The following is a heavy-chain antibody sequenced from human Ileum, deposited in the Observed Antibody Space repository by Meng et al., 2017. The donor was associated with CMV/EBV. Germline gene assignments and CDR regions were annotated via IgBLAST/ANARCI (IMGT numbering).Heavy chain of an antibody. CDR1: GYTFTNHD. CDR3: ARDSVRGDYYYYGLDV. V-gene: IGHV1-8*01. D-gene: IGHD3-10*01. CDR2: MNPNTGNT. Sequence: ASVKVSCKASGYTFTNHDINWVRQATGQGFEWMGWMNPNTGNTGYAQKFQGRVTMTRNTSISTAYMELSSLRSEDTAVYYCARDSVRGDYYYYGLDVWGQGTTVTVSS. J-gene: IGHJ6*02.